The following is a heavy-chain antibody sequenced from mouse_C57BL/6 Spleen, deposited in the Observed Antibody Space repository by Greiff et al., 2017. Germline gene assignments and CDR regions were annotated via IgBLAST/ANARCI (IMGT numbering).Heavy chain of an antibody. D-gene: IGHD2-5*01. CDR1: GYTFTSYW. J-gene: IGHJ4*01. V-gene: IGHV1-50*01. CDR2: IDPSDSYT. Sequence: VQLQQPGAELVKPGASVKLSCKASGYTFTSYWMQWVKQRPGQGLEWIGEIDPSDSYTNYNQKFKGKATLTVDTSSSTAYMQLSSLTSEDSAVYYCARSSNYRLMDYWGQGTSVTVSS. CDR3: ARSSNYRLMDY.